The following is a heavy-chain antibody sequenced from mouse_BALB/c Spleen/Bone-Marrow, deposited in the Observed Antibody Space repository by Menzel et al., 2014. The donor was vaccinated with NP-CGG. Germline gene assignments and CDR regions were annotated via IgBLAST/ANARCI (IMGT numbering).Heavy chain of an antibody. V-gene: IGHV14-3*02. D-gene: IGHD1-2*01. CDR2: IDPANGNT. CDR3: ASATTATYYAMDY. CDR1: GFNIKDTY. Sequence: VQLQRSGAELVKPGASVKLSCTASGFNIKDTYMHWVKQRPEQGLEWIGRIDPANGNTKYDPKFQGKATITTDTSSNTAYLQVSSLTSEDTAVYYCASATTATYYAMDYWGQGTSVTVSS. J-gene: IGHJ4*01.